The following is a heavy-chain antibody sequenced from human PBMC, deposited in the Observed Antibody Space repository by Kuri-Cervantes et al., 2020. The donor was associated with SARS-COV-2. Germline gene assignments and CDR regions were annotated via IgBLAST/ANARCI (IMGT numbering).Heavy chain of an antibody. CDR3: ASETTLSQNAFDI. D-gene: IGHD4-17*01. V-gene: IGHV3-30-3*01. J-gene: IGHJ3*02. Sequence: LSLTCAASGFTFSSYAMHWVRQAPGKGLEWVAVISYDGSNKYYADSEKGRFTISRDNSKNTLYLQMNSLRAEDTAVYYCASETTLSQNAFDIWGQGTMVTVSS. CDR1: GFTFSSYA. CDR2: ISYDGSNK.